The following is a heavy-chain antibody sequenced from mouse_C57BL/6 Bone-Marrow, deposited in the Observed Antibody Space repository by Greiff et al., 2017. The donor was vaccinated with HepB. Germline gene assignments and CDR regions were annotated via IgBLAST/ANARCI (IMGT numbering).Heavy chain of an antibody. CDR2: ISDGGSYT. CDR1: GFTFSSYA. J-gene: IGHJ4*01. CDR3: ARDHLLLRDYYAMDY. D-gene: IGHD1-1*01. V-gene: IGHV5-4*01. Sequence: EVMLVESGGGLVKPGGSLKLSCAASGFTFSSYAMSWVRQTPEKRLEWVATISDGGSYTYYPDNVKGRFTISRDNAKNNLYLQMSHLKSEDTAMYYCARDHLLLRDYYAMDYWGQGTSVTVSS.